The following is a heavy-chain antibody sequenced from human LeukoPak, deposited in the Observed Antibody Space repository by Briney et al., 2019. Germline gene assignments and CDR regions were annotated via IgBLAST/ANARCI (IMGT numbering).Heavy chain of an antibody. Sequence: PGGSLRLSCAASGFTFSSYRMNWVRQAPGKGLEWVSYISSSSSTIYYADSVKGRFTISRDNAKNSLYLQMNSLRDEDTAVYYCARDLGGSGSYYTSRYFDLWGRGTLVTVSS. D-gene: IGHD3-10*01. J-gene: IGHJ2*01. CDR1: GFTFSSYR. CDR3: ARDLGGSGSYYTSRYFDL. CDR2: ISSSSSTI. V-gene: IGHV3-48*02.